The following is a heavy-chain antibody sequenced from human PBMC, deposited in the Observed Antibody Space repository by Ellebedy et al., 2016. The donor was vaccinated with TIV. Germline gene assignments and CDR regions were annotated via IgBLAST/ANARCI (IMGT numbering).Heavy chain of an antibody. D-gene: IGHD2-2*01. CDR3: ARDTCFSTSCYSDY. V-gene: IGHV3-23*01. Sequence: GGSLRLSXAASGFAFSGYAMSWVRQAPGKGLEWVSSISYSSDITHYADSVKGRFTISRDNAKNTLFLQVNSLRAEDTAVYYCARDTCFSTSCYSDYWGQGALVTVSS. J-gene: IGHJ4*02. CDR1: GFAFSGYA. CDR2: ISYSSDIT.